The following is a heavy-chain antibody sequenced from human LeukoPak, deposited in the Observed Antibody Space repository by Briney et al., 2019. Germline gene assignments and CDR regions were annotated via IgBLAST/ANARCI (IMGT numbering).Heavy chain of an antibody. CDR2: IYYSGST. J-gene: IGHJ5*02. Sequence: SETLSLTCTVSGGSISSYYWSWIRQPPGKGLEWIGYIYYSGSTNYNPFLESRVTISVDTSKNQFSLKLSSVTAADTAVYYCARGNAWFDPWGQGTLVTVSS. CDR1: GGSISSYY. V-gene: IGHV4-59*01. CDR3: ARGNAWFDP.